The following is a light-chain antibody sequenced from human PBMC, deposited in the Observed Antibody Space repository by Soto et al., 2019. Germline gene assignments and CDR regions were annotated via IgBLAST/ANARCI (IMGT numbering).Light chain of an antibody. CDR3: QQYGSSPGT. V-gene: IGKV3-20*01. Sequence: EIVLTQSPGTLSLSPGERATLSCRASRSVSSSYLAWYQQKPGQTPRLLIYGASSMATGIPDRFSGSGSGTDFTLTITRLEPEDFAVYYCQQYGSSPGTFGQGTKVEIK. CDR1: RSVSSSY. CDR2: GAS. J-gene: IGKJ1*01.